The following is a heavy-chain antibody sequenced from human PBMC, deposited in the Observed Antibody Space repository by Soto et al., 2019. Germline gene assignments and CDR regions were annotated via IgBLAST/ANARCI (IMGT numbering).Heavy chain of an antibody. CDR2: ISAYNGNT. CDR3: ARDGSGSHRGYYYYMDV. D-gene: IGHD3-10*01. CDR1: GYTFTSYG. V-gene: IGHV1-18*01. Sequence: GASVKVSCKASGYTFTSYGISWVRQAPGQGLEWMGWISAYNGNTNYAQKLQGRVTMTTDTSTSTAYMELRSLRSDDTAVYYCARDGSGSHRGYYYYMDVWGKGTTVTVSS. J-gene: IGHJ6*03.